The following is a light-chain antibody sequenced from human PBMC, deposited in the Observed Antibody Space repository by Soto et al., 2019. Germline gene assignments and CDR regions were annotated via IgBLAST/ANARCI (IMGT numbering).Light chain of an antibody. J-gene: IGKJ3*01. CDR1: QSLSSN. CDR3: QQYDNWPRT. V-gene: IGKV3-15*01. CDR2: GAS. Sequence: EIVMTQSPASLSVSPGERATLSCRASQSLSSNLAWYQQKPGQAPRLLIYGASTRATGIPARFSGSGSGTEFTLTISSLQSEDFAVYYCQQYDNWPRTFGPGTKVDIK.